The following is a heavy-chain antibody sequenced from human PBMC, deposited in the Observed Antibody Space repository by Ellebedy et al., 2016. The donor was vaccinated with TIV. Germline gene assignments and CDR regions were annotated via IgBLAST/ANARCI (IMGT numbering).Heavy chain of an antibody. V-gene: IGHV3-48*01. CDR1: GFTFSSYS. J-gene: IGHJ4*02. CDR2: ISSSSSTI. D-gene: IGHD1-26*01. CDR3: AKPDSGNYAAVDN. Sequence: GESLKISXAASGFTFSSYSMNWVRQAPGKGLEWVSYISSSSSTIYYADSVKGRFTISRDNAKNSLYLQMNSLRAEDTAVYYCAKPDSGNYAAVDNWGQGTLVTVSS.